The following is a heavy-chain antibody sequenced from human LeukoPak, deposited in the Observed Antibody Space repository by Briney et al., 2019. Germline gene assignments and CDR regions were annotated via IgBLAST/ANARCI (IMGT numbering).Heavy chain of an antibody. CDR3: AGVADYGDYVGGDWIDP. D-gene: IGHD4-17*01. J-gene: IGHJ5*02. V-gene: IGHV4-4*07. Sequence: SETLSLTCTVSGGSISSYYWSWIRQPAGKGLEWIGRIYSTGSANYNPSLKSRVTMSVDTSENQFSLKLSSVTAADTAVYYCAGVADYGDYVGGDWIDPWGQGTLVTVSS. CDR1: GGSISSYY. CDR2: IYSTGSA.